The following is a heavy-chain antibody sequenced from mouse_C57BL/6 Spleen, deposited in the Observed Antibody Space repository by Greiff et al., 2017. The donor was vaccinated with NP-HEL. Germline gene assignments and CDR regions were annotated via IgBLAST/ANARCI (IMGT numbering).Heavy chain of an antibody. CDR2: ISYSGST. CDR3: ARDGTTGFDY. J-gene: IGHJ2*01. CDR1: GYSITSGYD. V-gene: IGHV3-1*01. Sequence: VQLQQSGPGMVKPSQSLSLTCTVTGYSITSGYDWHWIRHFPGNKLEWMGYISYSGSTNYNPSLKSRISITHDTSKNHFFLKLNSVTTEDTATYYCARDGTTGFDYWGQGTTLTVSS. D-gene: IGHD1-1*01.